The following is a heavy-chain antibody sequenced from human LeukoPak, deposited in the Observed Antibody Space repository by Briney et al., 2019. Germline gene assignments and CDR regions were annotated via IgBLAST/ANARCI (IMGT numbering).Heavy chain of an antibody. J-gene: IGHJ4*02. CDR1: GYTFTGYY. V-gene: IGHV1-2*02. Sequence: ASVKVSCKASGYTFTGYYMHWVRQAPGQGLEWMGWINPNSGGTNYAQKFQGRVAMTRDTSISTAYMELSRLRSDDTAVYHCARKYYDFWSGYRRRDYYFDYWGQGTLVTVSS. D-gene: IGHD3-3*01. CDR3: ARKYYDFWSGYRRRDYYFDY. CDR2: INPNSGGT.